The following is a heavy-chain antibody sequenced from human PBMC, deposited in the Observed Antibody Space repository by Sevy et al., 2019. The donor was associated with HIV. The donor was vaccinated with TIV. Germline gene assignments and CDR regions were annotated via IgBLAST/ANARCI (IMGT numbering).Heavy chain of an antibody. V-gene: IGHV3-53*01. Sequence: GGSLRLSCAVSGFTVSDNYMNWVRQAPGKGLEWVSIIYITGRTYYADSVRGRFTISRDKAKNTLYLQLNSVRVEDTAVYYCVREDLVLGEDNYYGMDVWGQGTTVTVSS. D-gene: IGHD3-16*01. CDR1: GFTVSDNY. CDR3: VREDLVLGEDNYYGMDV. J-gene: IGHJ6*02. CDR2: IYITGRT.